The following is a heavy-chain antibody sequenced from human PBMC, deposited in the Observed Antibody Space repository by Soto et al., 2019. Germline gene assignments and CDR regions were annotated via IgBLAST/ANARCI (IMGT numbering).Heavy chain of an antibody. CDR2: ISWNSVTI. CDR1: GFNFDDHA. V-gene: IGHV3-9*01. D-gene: IGHD1-26*01. Sequence: EVQLVESGGGLAQPGWSRRLSCAASGFNFDDHAMHWVRQTPGKGLEWVSGISWNSVTINYADSIKGRFTISRDNAKRTLYLYMNNLRPADTAMYFCVRSSGSQPRAGWFDPWGQGTLVTVS. CDR3: VRSSGSQPRAGWFDP. J-gene: IGHJ5*02.